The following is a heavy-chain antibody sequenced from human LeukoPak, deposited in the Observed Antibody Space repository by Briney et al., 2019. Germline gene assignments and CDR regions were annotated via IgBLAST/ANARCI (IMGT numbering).Heavy chain of an antibody. CDR1: GGSIDIISYY. J-gene: IGHJ6*03. CDR2: IYTSGST. V-gene: IGHV4-61*05. CDR3: ARCRYYYYMDV. Sequence: SSETLSLTCGVSGGSIDIISYYWGWIRQPPGKGLEWIGYIYTSGSTNYNPSLKSRVTISVDTSKNQFSLKLSSVTAADTAVYYCARCRYYYYMDVWGKGTTVTVSS.